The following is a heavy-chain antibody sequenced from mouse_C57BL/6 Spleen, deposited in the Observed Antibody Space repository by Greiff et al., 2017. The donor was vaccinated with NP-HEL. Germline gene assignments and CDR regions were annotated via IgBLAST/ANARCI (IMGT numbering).Heavy chain of an antibody. J-gene: IGHJ4*01. Sequence: QIQLQQSGPELVKPGASVKISCKASGYAFSSSWMNWVKQRPGKGLEWIGRIYPGDGDTNYNGKFKGKATLTADKSSSTAYMQLSSLTSEDSAVYFCARLGAMDYWGQGTSVTVSS. CDR3: ARLGAMDY. V-gene: IGHV1-82*01. CDR2: IYPGDGDT. CDR1: GYAFSSSW.